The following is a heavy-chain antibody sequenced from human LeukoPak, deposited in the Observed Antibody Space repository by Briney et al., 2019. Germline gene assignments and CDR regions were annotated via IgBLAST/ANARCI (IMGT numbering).Heavy chain of an antibody. V-gene: IGHV4-61*02. D-gene: IGHD6-13*01. J-gene: IGHJ4*02. Sequence: SETLSLTCTVSGASTSSGLYYWNWFRQPAGKGLEYIGRIYNSGSTNYNPSLESRVTISVDTPKNQFSLKLTSVTASDSAVYYCASSNWLRDANFDSWGQGTLVTVSS. CDR3: ASSNWLRDANFDS. CDR2: IYNSGST. CDR1: GASTSSGLYY.